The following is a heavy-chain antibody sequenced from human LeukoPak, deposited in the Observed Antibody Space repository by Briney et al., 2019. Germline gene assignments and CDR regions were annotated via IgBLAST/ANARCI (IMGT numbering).Heavy chain of an antibody. J-gene: IGHJ6*03. V-gene: IGHV3-7*01. CDR3: AREAYYDFWSGYYGPSYYYYMDV. Sequence: PGGSLRLSCAASGFTFSSYWMSWVRQAPGKGLEWVANIKQDGSEKYYVDSVKGRFTISRDNAKNSLYLQMNSLRAEDTAVYYCAREAYYDFWSGYYGPSYYYYMDVWGKGTTVTVSS. D-gene: IGHD3-3*01. CDR1: GFTFSSYW. CDR2: IKQDGSEK.